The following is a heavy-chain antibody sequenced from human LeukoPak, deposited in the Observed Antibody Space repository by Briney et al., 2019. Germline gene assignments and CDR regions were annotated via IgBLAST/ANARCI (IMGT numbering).Heavy chain of an antibody. CDR2: ISTGSNYI. D-gene: IGHD6-13*01. Sequence: PGGSLRLSCAASGFTFSSYSMNWVRQAPGKGLERASSISTGSNYIYYADSLKGRFTISRDNAKNSPYLQMSSLRAEDTAVYYCARVTAAAGTIRGAFDIWGQGTMVTVSS. V-gene: IGHV3-21*01. CDR1: GFTFSSYS. CDR3: ARVTAAAGTIRGAFDI. J-gene: IGHJ3*02.